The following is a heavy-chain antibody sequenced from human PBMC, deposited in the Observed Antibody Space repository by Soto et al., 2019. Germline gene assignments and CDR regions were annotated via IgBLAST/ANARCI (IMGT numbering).Heavy chain of an antibody. Sequence: GPSVKVSCKASGYTLNNFGISWVRQAPGQGLEWMGWISAYNGNTNYAQKLQGRVTMTTDTSTSTAYMELRSLRSDDTAVYYCARAWGYSYGFDPWGQGTLVTVSS. V-gene: IGHV1-18*01. D-gene: IGHD5-18*01. J-gene: IGHJ5*02. CDR3: ARAWGYSYGFDP. CDR1: GYTLNNFG. CDR2: ISAYNGNT.